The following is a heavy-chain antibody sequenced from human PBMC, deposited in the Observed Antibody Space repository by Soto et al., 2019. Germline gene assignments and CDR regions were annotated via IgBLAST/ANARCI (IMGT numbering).Heavy chain of an antibody. J-gene: IGHJ6*02. Sequence: PGESLKISCKGSGYSFTSYWIGWVRQMPGKGLEWMGIIYPGDSDTRYSPSFQGQVTISADKSISTAYLQWSSLKASDTAMYYCARLGLPNYYYDSSGYYLGYYYYGMDVWGQGTTVTVSS. D-gene: IGHD3-22*01. CDR3: ARLGLPNYYYDSSGYYLGYYYYGMDV. CDR2: IYPGDSDT. V-gene: IGHV5-51*01. CDR1: GYSFTSYW.